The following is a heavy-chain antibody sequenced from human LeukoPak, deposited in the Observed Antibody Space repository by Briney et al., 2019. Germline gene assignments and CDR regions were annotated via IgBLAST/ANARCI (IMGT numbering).Heavy chain of an antibody. CDR3: ATQDYGDYVSY. CDR2: ISSSGSTI. Sequence: PGGSLRLSCAASGFTFSDYYMSWIRQAPGKGLEWVSYISSSGSTIYYADSVKGRFTISRDNAENTLYLQMNSLRAEDTAVYYCATQDYGDYVSYWGQGTLVTVSS. V-gene: IGHV3-11*04. D-gene: IGHD4-17*01. CDR1: GFTFSDYY. J-gene: IGHJ4*02.